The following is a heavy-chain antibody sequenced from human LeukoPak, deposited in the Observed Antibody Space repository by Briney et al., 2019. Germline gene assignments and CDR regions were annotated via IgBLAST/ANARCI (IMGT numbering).Heavy chain of an antibody. CDR3: AKGQGFSSTCYADH. Sequence: PGGSLRLSCAASGFTFSFYAMSWVRQAPGKGLEWVSTISGSGSDTSYADSVRGRFTISRDNPKNTLYLQMTNLRDEDTALYFCAKGQGFSSTCYADHWGQGTLVTVSS. CDR1: GFTFSFYA. CDR2: ISGSGSDT. V-gene: IGHV3-23*01. D-gene: IGHD6-13*01. J-gene: IGHJ5*02.